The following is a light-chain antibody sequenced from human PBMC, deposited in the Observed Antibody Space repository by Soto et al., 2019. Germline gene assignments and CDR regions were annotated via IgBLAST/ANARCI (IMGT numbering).Light chain of an antibody. Sequence: EIVLTQSPATLSLSPGEGATLSCRASQSVGRYLAWYQQKPGQAPRLLIYDASNRATGIPARFSGSGSGTDFTLTTSSLEPGDFALYYCQQRSSWPRTFGRGTKVEIK. CDR3: QQRSSWPRT. CDR2: DAS. J-gene: IGKJ1*01. V-gene: IGKV3-11*01. CDR1: QSVGRY.